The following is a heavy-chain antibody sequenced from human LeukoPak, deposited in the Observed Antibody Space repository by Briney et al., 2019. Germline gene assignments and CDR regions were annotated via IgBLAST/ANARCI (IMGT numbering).Heavy chain of an antibody. Sequence: PGGSLRLSCAASGFTFSSYGMHWVRQAPGKGLEWVAVISYDGSNKYYADSVKGRFTISRDNSKNTLYLQMNSLRAEDTAVYYCAKDRYYYGSGTDHWGQGTLVTVSS. V-gene: IGHV3-30*18. CDR3: AKDRYYYGSGTDH. J-gene: IGHJ4*02. CDR2: ISYDGSNK. D-gene: IGHD3-10*01. CDR1: GFTFSSYG.